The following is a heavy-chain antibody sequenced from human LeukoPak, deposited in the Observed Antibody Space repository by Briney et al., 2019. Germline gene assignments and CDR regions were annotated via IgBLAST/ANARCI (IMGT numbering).Heavy chain of an antibody. CDR1: GFTFSSYD. J-gene: IGHJ3*02. D-gene: IGHD2-8*01. CDR3: ARDPLGYCTNGVCYHAFDI. V-gene: IGHV3-48*03. CDR2: ISSSGSTI. Sequence: GGSLRLSCAASGFTFSSYDMNWVRQAPGKGLEWVSYISSSGSTIYYADSVKGRFTISRDNAKNSLYLQMNSLRAEDTALYYCARDPLGYCTNGVCYHAFDIWGQGTMVTVSS.